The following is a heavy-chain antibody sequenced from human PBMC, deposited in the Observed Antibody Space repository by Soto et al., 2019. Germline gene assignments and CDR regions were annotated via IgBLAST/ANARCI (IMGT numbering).Heavy chain of an antibody. CDR2: SIPIFGTA. Sequence: SVKVSCKASGGTFSSYAISWVRQAPGQGLEWMGGSIPIFGTANYAQKFQGRVTITADESTSTAYMELSSLRSEDTAVYYCARGGFSWKRFSYYYGMDVWGQGTTVTVSS. CDR1: GGTFSSYA. V-gene: IGHV1-69*13. CDR3: ARGGFSWKRFSYYYGMDV. J-gene: IGHJ6*02. D-gene: IGHD5-18*01.